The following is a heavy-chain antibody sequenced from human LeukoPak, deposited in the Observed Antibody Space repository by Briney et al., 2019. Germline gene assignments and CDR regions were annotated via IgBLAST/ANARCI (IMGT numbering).Heavy chain of an antibody. CDR1: GFTFSDYY. D-gene: IGHD2-21*02. Sequence: GGSLRLSCAASGFTFSDYYMSWIRQAPGKGLEWVSYISSSGSTIYYADPVKGRFTISRDNAKNSLYLQMNSLRAEDTAVYYCASPTAPDAFDIWGQGTMVTVSS. V-gene: IGHV3-11*01. J-gene: IGHJ3*02. CDR2: ISSSGSTI. CDR3: ASPTAPDAFDI.